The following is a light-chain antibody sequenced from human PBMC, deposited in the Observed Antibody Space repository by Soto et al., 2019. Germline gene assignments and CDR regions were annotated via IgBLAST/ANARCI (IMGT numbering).Light chain of an antibody. CDR1: QSINSW. V-gene: IGKV1-5*02. J-gene: IGKJ1*01. Sequence: DTQMTQSPSTLSASAGDTVTIICRASQSINSWLAWYQQKPGKAPKLLIYDASSLESGVPSRFSGSGSGTEFTLTISSLQPDDFATYYCQQYSSSSEWTFGQGTKVDIK. CDR3: QQYSSSSEWT. CDR2: DAS.